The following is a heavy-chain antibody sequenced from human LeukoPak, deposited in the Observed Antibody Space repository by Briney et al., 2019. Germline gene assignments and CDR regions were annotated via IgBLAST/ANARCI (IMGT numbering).Heavy chain of an antibody. J-gene: IGHJ5*02. CDR1: GYTLTELS. CDR3: ARDLSDYDFWSGSPLNWFDP. CDR2: FDPEDGET. V-gene: IGHV1-24*01. Sequence: ASVKVSCKVSGYTLTELSMHWVRQAPGKGLEWMGGFDPEDGETIYAQKFQGRVTMTRDTSTSTVYMELSSLRSEDTAVYYCARDLSDYDFWSGSPLNWFDPWGQGTLVTVSS. D-gene: IGHD3-3*01.